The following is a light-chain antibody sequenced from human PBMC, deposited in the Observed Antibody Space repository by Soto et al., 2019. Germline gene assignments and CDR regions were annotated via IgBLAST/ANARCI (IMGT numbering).Light chain of an antibody. V-gene: IGKV1-5*03. Sequence: DIQMTQSPSTLSASVGDRVTITCRASQSISSWLAWYQQKPGKDPKLLIYKASSLESGVPSRFSGSGSGTEFTLSISSLQPDDCATYDCQQYNSYSRTFGQGTKLEIQ. CDR1: QSISSW. CDR2: KAS. CDR3: QQYNSYSRT. J-gene: IGKJ2*01.